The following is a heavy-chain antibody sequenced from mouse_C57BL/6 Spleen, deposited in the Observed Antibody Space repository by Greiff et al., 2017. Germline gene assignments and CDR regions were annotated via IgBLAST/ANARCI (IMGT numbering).Heavy chain of an antibody. Sequence: QVQPQQPGTELVKPGASVKLFCKASGHTLTRHWMHWVKQRPGQGLEWIGNINPSNGGTNYNEKFKSKATLTVEKSSSTAYLQRSSLTSEDSAVYYCARSLYYDYPFDYWGQGTTLTVSS. D-gene: IGHD2-4*01. CDR1: GHTLTRHW. CDR2: INPSNGGT. V-gene: IGHV1-53*01. CDR3: ARSLYYDYPFDY. J-gene: IGHJ2*01.